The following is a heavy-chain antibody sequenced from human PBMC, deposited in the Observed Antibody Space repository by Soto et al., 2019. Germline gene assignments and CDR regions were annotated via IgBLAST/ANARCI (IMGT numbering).Heavy chain of an antibody. Sequence: SLRLSCAASGFTFSSYWMSWVRQAPGKGLEWVANIKQDGSEKYYVDSVKGRFTISRDNAKNSLYLQMNSLRAEDTAVYYCARRDCSSTSCYEDYYYYYYMDVWGKGTTVTVAS. V-gene: IGHV3-7*01. J-gene: IGHJ6*03. CDR2: IKQDGSEK. CDR3: ARRDCSSTSCYEDYYYYYYMDV. D-gene: IGHD2-2*01. CDR1: GFTFSSYW.